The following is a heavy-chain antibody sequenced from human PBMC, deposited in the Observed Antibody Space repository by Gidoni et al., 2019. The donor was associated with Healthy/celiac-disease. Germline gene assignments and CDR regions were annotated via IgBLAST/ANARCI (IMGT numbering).Heavy chain of an antibody. J-gene: IGHJ4*02. Sequence: EVQLLESGGGLVQPGGSLRLSCAAAGFTFSSYAMSWVRQAPGKGLEWVSAIRGMCGSTSYADSVKCRFTISSDNSTNTLYLPMNSLRAEDTAVYYCAKGPYYYDSSGYWAYYLDYWGQGTLVTVSS. CDR2: IRGMCGST. V-gene: IGHV3-23*01. CDR1: GFTFSSYA. D-gene: IGHD3-22*01. CDR3: AKGPYYYDSSGYWAYYLDY.